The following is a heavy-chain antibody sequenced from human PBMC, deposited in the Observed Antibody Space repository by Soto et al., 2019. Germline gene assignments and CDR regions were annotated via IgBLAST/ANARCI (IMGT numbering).Heavy chain of an antibody. CDR3: ARDLVSVTGYYYDGMDI. CDR1: GGSISSYY. J-gene: IGHJ6*02. D-gene: IGHD2-21*02. V-gene: IGHV4-59*01. Sequence: SETLSLTCTVSGGSISSYYWSWIRQPPGKGLEWIGYIYYSGSTNYNPSLKSRVTISVDTSKNQFSLELSSVTAADTAVYYCARDLVSVTGYYYDGMDIWGQGTTDTVSS. CDR2: IYYSGST.